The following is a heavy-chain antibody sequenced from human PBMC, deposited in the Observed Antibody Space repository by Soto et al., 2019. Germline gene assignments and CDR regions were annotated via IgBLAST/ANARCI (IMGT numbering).Heavy chain of an antibody. CDR1: GFTFSSYG. D-gene: IGHD3-16*01. CDR3: AKGQVTLVTPGNFQH. V-gene: IGHV3-30*18. Sequence: QVLLVESGGGVVQPGRSLRLSCAASGFTFSSYGMHWVRQAPDKWLEWVAIISYDGINKYYADSVKGRFTISRDNSKNTLYLQMNSLRAEDTALYYCAKGQVTLVTPGNFQHWGQGTLVTVSS. J-gene: IGHJ1*01. CDR2: ISYDGINK.